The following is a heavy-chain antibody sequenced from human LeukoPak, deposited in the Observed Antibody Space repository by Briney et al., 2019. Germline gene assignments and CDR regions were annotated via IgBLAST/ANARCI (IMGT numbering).Heavy chain of an antibody. CDR2: IIPIFGTA. J-gene: IGHJ5*02. Sequence: GASVKVSCKACGGTFSSYAISWVRQAPGHGLEWMGGIIPIFGTANYAQKFQGRVTINADESTSTAYMELSSLRSEDTAVHYCARGGITMVRGVMNWLDPWGQGTLVTVSS. D-gene: IGHD3-10*01. CDR3: ARGGITMVRGVMNWLDP. V-gene: IGHV1-69*13. CDR1: GGTFSSYA.